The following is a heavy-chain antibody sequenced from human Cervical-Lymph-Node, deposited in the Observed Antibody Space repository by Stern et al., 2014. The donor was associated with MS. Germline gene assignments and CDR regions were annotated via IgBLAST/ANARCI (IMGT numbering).Heavy chain of an antibody. V-gene: IGHV1-2*02. Sequence: QVQLVQSGAEVKKPGASVKVSCKASGYTFTGYYMHWMRQAPGQGLEWMGRIDPNSGDTDYAQEFQGRVTMTRDTSISTASLELNRLNSDDTAVYYCASRKPSDVNNNPWLEYWGQGTLVTVSS. CDR2: IDPNSGDT. CDR3: ASRKPSDVNNNPWLEY. J-gene: IGHJ4*02. CDR1: GYTFTGYY. D-gene: IGHD6-19*01.